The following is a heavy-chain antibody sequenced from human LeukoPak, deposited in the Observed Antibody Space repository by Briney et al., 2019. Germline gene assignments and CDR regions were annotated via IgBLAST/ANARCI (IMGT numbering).Heavy chain of an antibody. CDR1: GFTFSSYW. J-gene: IGHJ4*02. V-gene: IGHV3-7*01. D-gene: IGHD2-2*02. CDR2: INQDGSEK. CDR3: ARVEGYCSSTSCYIVY. Sequence: GGSLRLSCAASGFTFSSYWMSWVRQAPGKGLEWVANINQDGSEKYYVDSVKGRFTISRDNAKTSLYLQMNSLRADDTAVYYCARVEGYCSSTSCYIVYWGQGTLVTVSS.